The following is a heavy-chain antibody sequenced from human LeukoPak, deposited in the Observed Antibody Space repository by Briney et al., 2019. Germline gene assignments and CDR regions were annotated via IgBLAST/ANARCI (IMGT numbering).Heavy chain of an antibody. D-gene: IGHD1-26*01. Sequence: GGSLRLSCAASGFTFSSHAMSWVRQAPGKGLEWVSVISNSGGSTYYADSVKGRFIISRDNAKNTLYLQMNSLRAEDTAVYYCARVIVGATGSDYWGQGTLVTVSS. V-gene: IGHV3-23*01. CDR2: ISNSGGST. CDR3: ARVIVGATGSDY. CDR1: GFTFSSHA. J-gene: IGHJ4*02.